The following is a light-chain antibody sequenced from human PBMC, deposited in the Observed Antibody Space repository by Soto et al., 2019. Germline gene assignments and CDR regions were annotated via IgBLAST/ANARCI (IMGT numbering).Light chain of an antibody. V-gene: IGKV4-1*01. CDR3: HQSYSIPWT. CDR1: QNILYSTTNRSS. Sequence: DIVMTQSPDSLAVSLGERATVNCKSSQNILYSTTNRSSLAWYQQKPGQPPKLLIYWASARESGVPDRFSGSGSGTDFTLTISSLEAGDVAVYYCHQSYSIPWTFGPGTKVEIK. CDR2: WAS. J-gene: IGKJ1*01.